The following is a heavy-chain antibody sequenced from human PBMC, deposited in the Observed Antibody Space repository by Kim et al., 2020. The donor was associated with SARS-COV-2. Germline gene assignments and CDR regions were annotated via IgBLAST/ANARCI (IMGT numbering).Heavy chain of an antibody. D-gene: IGHD3-22*01. CDR1: GFTFSSYE. V-gene: IGHV3-48*03. Sequence: GGSLRLSCAASGFTFSSYEMNWVRQAPGKGLEWVSYISSSGSTIYYADSVKGRFTISRDNAKNSLYLQMNSLRAEDTAVYYCAREVYDSSLDAFVIWRQGIMASVSS. CDR3: AREVYDSSLDAFVI. CDR2: ISSSGSTI. J-gene: IGHJ3*02.